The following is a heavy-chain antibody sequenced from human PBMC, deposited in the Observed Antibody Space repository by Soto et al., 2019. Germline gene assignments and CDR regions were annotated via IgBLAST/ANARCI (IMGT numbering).Heavy chain of an antibody. CDR2: IYPGDSDT. V-gene: IGHV5-51*01. J-gene: IGHJ5*02. CDR3: ARHQYPLYYDILTAPPKSHPNGFDP. CDR1: VYSFTSYW. Sequence: GESLEVSWKGSVYSFTSYWIGWVRQMPGKGRESLGIIYPGDSDTRYSPSFQGQVTISAYKSISTAYMQWSSLKASDTAMYYCARHQYPLYYDILTAPPKSHPNGFDPWGQGTLVTVS. D-gene: IGHD3-9*01.